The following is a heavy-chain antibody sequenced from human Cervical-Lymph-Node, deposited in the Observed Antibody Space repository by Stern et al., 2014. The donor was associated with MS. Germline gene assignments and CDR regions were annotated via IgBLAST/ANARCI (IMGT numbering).Heavy chain of an antibody. J-gene: IGHJ4*02. CDR3: ARERALIVGATTGFDY. CDR1: GYTFTGYY. Sequence: DQLVESGAEVKKPGASVKVSCKASGYTFTGYYMHWVRQAPGQGLEWMGRINPNSGGTKYAQKFQGRVTMSTDTSISTAYMELSRLRSDDTAVYYCARERALIVGATTGFDYWGQGTLVTVSS. V-gene: IGHV1-2*02. D-gene: IGHD1-26*01. CDR2: INPNSGGT.